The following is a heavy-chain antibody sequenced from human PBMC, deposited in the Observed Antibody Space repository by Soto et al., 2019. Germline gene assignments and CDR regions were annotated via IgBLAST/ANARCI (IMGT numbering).Heavy chain of an antibody. CDR3: ARRERAAGTDWWFDP. J-gene: IGHJ5*02. V-gene: IGHV4-39*01. CDR2: IYYSGST. Sequence: QLQLQESGPGLVKPSETLSLTCTVSGGSISSSSFHWGWIRQPPGKGLEWIGSIYYSGSTYYSPSPKSRATISVDTSKTPFPLKLGSVTAADTAVYYCARRERAAGTDWWFDPWGQGTLVTVSS. D-gene: IGHD6-13*01. CDR1: GGSISSSSFH.